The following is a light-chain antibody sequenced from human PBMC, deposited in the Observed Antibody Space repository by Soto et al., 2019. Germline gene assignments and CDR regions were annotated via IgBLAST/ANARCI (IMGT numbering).Light chain of an antibody. CDR2: GAS. J-gene: IGKJ4*01. CDR3: QQYGSSPLVT. CDR1: QSVSSSY. Sequence: EIVLTQSPGTLSLSPGERATLSCRASQSVSSSYLAWYQQKPGQAPRLLIYGASSRATGIQDRFSGSGSGTDFTLTMSRLEPEVFAVYYCQQYGSSPLVTLGGGTKVEIK. V-gene: IGKV3-20*01.